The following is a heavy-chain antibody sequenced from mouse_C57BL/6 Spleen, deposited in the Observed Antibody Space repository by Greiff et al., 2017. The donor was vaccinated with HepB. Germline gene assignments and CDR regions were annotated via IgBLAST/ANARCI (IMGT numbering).Heavy chain of an antibody. D-gene: IGHD2-4*01. J-gene: IGHJ4*01. Sequence: VQLQQSGPELVKPGASVKISCKASGYTFTDYYMNWVKQSHGKSLEWIGDINPNNGGTSYNQKFKGKATLTVDKSSSTAYMELRSLTSEDSAVYYCARGDYDDGGYAMDYWGQGTSVTVSS. CDR1: GYTFTDYY. V-gene: IGHV1-26*01. CDR2: INPNNGGT. CDR3: ARGDYDDGGYAMDY.